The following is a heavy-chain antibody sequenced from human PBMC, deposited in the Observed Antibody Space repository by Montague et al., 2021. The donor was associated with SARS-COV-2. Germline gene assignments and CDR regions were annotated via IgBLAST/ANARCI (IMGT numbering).Heavy chain of an antibody. CDR3: ARGPTNNIGMVATRLDY. Sequence: SETLSLTCAVYGGSFSGYYRNWIRQPPGKGLEWIGEINHSGSTNYNPSLKSRVTISVDTSNTQLSLKLTSVTAADTAVYYCARGPTNNIGMVATRLDYWGQGTLVTVSS. CDR1: GGSFSGYY. V-gene: IGHV4-34*01. CDR2: INHSGST. D-gene: IGHD5-12*01. J-gene: IGHJ4*02.